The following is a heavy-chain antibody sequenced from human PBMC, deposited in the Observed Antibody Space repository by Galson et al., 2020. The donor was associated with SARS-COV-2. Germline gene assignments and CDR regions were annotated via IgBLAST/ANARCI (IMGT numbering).Heavy chain of an antibody. Sequence: ASETLSLTCTVSGGSIRSSSYYWGWIRQPPGKGREWIGSIYYSGSTYYNPSLKSRVTISVDTSKNQFSLKLSSVTAADTAVYYCAGETTVTTYYYYYGMDVWGQGTTVTVSS. CDR2: IYYSGST. CDR1: GGSIRSSSYY. J-gene: IGHJ6*02. V-gene: IGHV4-39*07. D-gene: IGHD4-17*01. CDR3: AGETTVTTYYYYYGMDV.